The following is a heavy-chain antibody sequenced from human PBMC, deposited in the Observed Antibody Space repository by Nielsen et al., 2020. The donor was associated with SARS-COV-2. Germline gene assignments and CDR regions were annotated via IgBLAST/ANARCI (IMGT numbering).Heavy chain of an antibody. V-gene: IGHV3-48*04. D-gene: IGHD4-17*01. CDR2: ISSSSSTI. Sequence: GGSLRLSCAASGFTFSSYSMNWVRQAPGKGLEWVSYISSSSSTIYYADSVKGRFTISRDNAKNSLYLQMNSLRAEDTAVYYCARTRVTGGLYYYYYMDVWGKGTTVTVSS. J-gene: IGHJ6*03. CDR1: GFTFSSYS. CDR3: ARTRVTGGLYYYYYMDV.